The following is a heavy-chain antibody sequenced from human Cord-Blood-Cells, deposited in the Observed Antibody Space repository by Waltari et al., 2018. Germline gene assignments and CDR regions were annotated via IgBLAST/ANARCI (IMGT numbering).Heavy chain of an antibody. CDR1: GYTFTGSH. J-gene: IGHJ1*01. CDR2: INPNSGGT. V-gene: IGHV1-2*02. D-gene: IGHD6-6*01. Sequence: QVQLVQSGAEVKKPGASVKVSCQASGYTFTGSHMHWLRQAPGQGLEWMGWINPNSGGTNYAQKFQGRVTMTRDTSISTAYMELSRLRSDDTAVYYCARPREYSSSYFQHWGQGTLVTVSS. CDR3: ARPREYSSSYFQH.